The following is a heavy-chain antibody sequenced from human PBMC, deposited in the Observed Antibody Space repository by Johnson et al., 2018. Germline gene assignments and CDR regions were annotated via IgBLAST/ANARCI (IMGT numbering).Heavy chain of an antibody. CDR1: GFTFSSYG. D-gene: IGHD5-24*01. CDR3: ARDRMDYGMDV. CDR2: IWYDGSNK. Sequence: QVQLVESGGGVVQPGRSXRLSCAASGFTFSSYGMHWVRQAPGKGLEWVAVIWYDGSNKYYADSVKGRFTISRDNSKNTRYLQMNSLRAEDTAVYYCARDRMDYGMDVWGQGTTATVSS. V-gene: IGHV3-33*01. J-gene: IGHJ6*02.